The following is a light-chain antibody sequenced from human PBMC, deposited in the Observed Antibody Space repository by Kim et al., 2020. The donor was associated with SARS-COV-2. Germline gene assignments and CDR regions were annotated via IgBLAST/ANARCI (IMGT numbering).Light chain of an antibody. CDR1: QSVTSSY. Sequence: IVLKQSPGTLSRSPRERATLSCRASQSVTSSYLAWYQPKPGQPPRLLIYGASNRATGIPDRFSGSGSGTDFTLTISRLESADLAVYYCQQYGTSLRPFGQGTKVDSK. CDR2: GAS. J-gene: IGKJ1*01. V-gene: IGKV3-20*01. CDR3: QQYGTSLRP.